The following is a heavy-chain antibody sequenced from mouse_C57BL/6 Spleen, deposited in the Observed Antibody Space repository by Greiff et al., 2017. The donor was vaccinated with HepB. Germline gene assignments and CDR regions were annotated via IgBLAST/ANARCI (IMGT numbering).Heavy chain of an antibody. J-gene: IGHJ3*01. CDR3: ARDAVGPWFAY. CDR2: INPNYGTT. D-gene: IGHD1-1*01. V-gene: IGHV1-39*01. Sequence: VQLQQSGPELVKPGASVKISFHSSGYSFTDPHINWVKQLPGTSLEWIGVINPNYGTTSYNQKFKGKATLTVDQSSSTAYMQLNSLTSEDSAVYYCARDAVGPWFAYWGQGTLVTVSA. CDR1: GYSFTDPH.